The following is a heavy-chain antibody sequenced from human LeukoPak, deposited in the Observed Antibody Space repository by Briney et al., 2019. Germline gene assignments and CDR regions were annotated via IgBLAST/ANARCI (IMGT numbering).Heavy chain of an antibody. CDR2: ISSSCSTR. D-gene: IGHD3-22*01. V-gene: IGHV3-48*03. CDR1: GFTLSSYE. Sequence: GGSLRLSCAASGFTLSSYEMNWVRQAPGKGLEWVSYISSSCSTRYYADSVKGRFTISRDNAKNSLYLQMNSLRDEDRAVYYCASGMHYYDSSGYFDYWGQGTLVTVSS. CDR3: ASGMHYYDSSGYFDY. J-gene: IGHJ4*02.